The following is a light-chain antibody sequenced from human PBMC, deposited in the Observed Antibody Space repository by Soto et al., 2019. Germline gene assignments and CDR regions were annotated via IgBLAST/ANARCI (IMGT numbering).Light chain of an antibody. J-gene: IGKJ4*01. CDR1: QSISNS. CDR2: RAS. Sequence: DIQMTQTPSTRSASVGDRVTMTCRASQSISNSLAWYQQKPGKAPKLLIYRASALQSGAPSRFSGSGSGTEFTLTIDSLQPDDFATFYCQQYSTYPLTFGGGTKVDIK. V-gene: IGKV1-5*03. CDR3: QQYSTYPLT.